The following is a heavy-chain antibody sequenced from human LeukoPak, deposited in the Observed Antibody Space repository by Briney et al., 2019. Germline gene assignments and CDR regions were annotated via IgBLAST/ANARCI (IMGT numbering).Heavy chain of an antibody. CDR2: ISSSGSTI. CDR1: GFTFSSYE. J-gene: IGHJ4*02. CDR3: ARSELREPYDY. V-gene: IGHV3-48*03. D-gene: IGHD1-14*01. Sequence: PGGSLRLSCAASGFTFSSYEMNWVRQAPGKGLEWVSYISSSGSTIYYADSVKGRFTISRDNAKNSLYLQMNSLRAEDTAAYYCARSELREPYDYWGQGTLVTVSS.